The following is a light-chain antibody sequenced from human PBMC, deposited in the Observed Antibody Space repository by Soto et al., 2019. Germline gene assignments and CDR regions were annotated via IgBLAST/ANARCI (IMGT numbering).Light chain of an antibody. Sequence: DIVLTQSPAFLSLSPGDRATLSCRATESISIYLAWFKQKPGQAPRLLIYKGSKRAPGVPARFSGSGSETHFTLTIDSLEREDSGVYYCRHRNNWPTFCPETKVDIK. V-gene: IGKV3-11*01. CDR1: ESISIY. J-gene: IGKJ3*01. CDR2: KGS. CDR3: RHRNNWPT.